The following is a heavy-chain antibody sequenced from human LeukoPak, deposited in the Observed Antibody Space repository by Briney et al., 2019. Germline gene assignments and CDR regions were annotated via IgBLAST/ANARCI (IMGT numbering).Heavy chain of an antibody. CDR2: IAYDGSSK. CDR3: AKDHPIVVVPAVMDY. Sequence: PGGSLRLSCAASGFTFNTYGMPWVRQAPGKGLGWVAAIAYDGSSKYYADSVKGRFTISRDNSKNTLYLQMNSLRAEDTAVYYCAKDHPIVVVPAVMDYWGQGTLVTVSS. D-gene: IGHD2-2*01. J-gene: IGHJ4*02. V-gene: IGHV3-30*18. CDR1: GFTFNTYG.